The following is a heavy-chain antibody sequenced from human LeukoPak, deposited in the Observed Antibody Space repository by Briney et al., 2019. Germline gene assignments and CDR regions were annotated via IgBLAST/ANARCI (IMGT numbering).Heavy chain of an antibody. Sequence: SETLSLTCTVSGGSICSYYWSWIRQPPGKGLEWIGYIYYSGSTNYNPSLKSRVTISVDTSKNQFSLKMSSVTAADTAVYYCARDLYYDSSGYYSHGNYYYMDVWGKGTTVTVSS. D-gene: IGHD3-22*01. CDR2: IYYSGST. CDR3: ARDLYYDSSGYYSHGNYYYMDV. J-gene: IGHJ6*03. CDR1: GGSICSYY. V-gene: IGHV4-59*01.